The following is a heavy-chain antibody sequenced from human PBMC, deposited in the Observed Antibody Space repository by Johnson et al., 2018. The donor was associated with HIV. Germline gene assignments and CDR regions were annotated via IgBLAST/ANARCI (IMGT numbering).Heavy chain of an antibody. D-gene: IGHD3-22*01. CDR2: IKQDGSEK. V-gene: IGHV3-7*05. CDR3: AKGTYYYDSSGYNDAFDM. CDR1: GFTFSRYW. Sequence: VQLVESGGGLVQPGGSLRVSCAASGFTFSRYWMSWVRQAPGKGLEWVANIKQDGSEKQYVDSVKGRFTISRDNSKNTLYLQMNSLRAEDTAVYYCAKGTYYYDSSGYNDAFDMWGQGTMVTVSS. J-gene: IGHJ3*02.